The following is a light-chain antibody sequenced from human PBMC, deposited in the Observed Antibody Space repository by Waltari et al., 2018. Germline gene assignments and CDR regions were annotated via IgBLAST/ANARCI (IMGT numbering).Light chain of an antibody. V-gene: IGKV1-39*01. Sequence: DIQMTQSPPSLSASVGDRVTITCRASQSISNSLNWYQHKPGTAPKVLIYGGSRLHSGGPSRFSGNASETHFTLTISSLQPEDSATYYCQQSDRTPYTFGQGTKLVIK. CDR2: GGS. J-gene: IGKJ2*01. CDR3: QQSDRTPYT. CDR1: QSISNS.